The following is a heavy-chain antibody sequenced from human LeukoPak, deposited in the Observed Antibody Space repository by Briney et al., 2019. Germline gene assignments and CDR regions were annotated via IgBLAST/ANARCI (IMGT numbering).Heavy chain of an antibody. J-gene: IGHJ4*02. V-gene: IGHV3-64D*09. D-gene: IGHD3-10*01. CDR1: GFTFSGYA. CDR3: ARGFPSSGSYEPFDY. CDR2: IGGDGGTT. Sequence: GGSLRLSCSASGFTFSGYAMHWVRQAPGKRLEYVSVIGGDGGTTYYSDSVKGRFTISRDNSKNTLFLQMSSLRVEDTAVYYCARGFPSSGSYEPFDYWGQGTLVTVSS.